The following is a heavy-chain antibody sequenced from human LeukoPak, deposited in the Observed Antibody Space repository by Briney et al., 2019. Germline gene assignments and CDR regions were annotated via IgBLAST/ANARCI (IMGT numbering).Heavy chain of an antibody. CDR2: IYHSGST. CDR3: ARHKDYYYSYMDV. CDR1: GYSISSGYY. Sequence: SETLSLTCTVSGYSISSGYYWGWIRQPPGKGLQWIASIYHSGSTYYNSSLKGRLTISVDTSKNQFSLKLSSVTAADTAVYYCARHKDYYYSYMDVWGKGTTVTISS. V-gene: IGHV4-38-2*02. J-gene: IGHJ6*03.